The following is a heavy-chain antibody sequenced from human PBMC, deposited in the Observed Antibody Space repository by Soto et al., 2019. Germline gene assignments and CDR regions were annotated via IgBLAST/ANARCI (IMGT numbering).Heavy chain of an antibody. V-gene: IGHV5-10-1*01. D-gene: IGHD6-19*01. Sequence: PGESLKISCNGSGYSFTSYWISWVRQMPGKGLEWMGRIDPSDSYTNYSPSFQGHVTISADKSISTAYLQWSSLKASDTAMYYCARRAIAVAGTQEGLDYWGQGTLVTVSS. CDR2: IDPSDSYT. J-gene: IGHJ4*02. CDR3: ARRAIAVAGTQEGLDY. CDR1: GYSFTSYW.